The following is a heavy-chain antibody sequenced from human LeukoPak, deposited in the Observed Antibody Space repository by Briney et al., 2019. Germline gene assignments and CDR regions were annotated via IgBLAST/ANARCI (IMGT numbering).Heavy chain of an antibody. D-gene: IGHD3-10*01. Sequence: PGGSLRLSCAASGFTFDDYAVHWVHLAPGKGLEWVSLISGDGDNTYYADSVKGRFTISRDNSKNSLYLQMNSLTTEDTALYYCAKGGRSGTYYNRFDYWGQGTLVTVSS. CDR1: GFTFDDYA. CDR2: ISGDGDNT. CDR3: AKGGRSGTYYNRFDY. V-gene: IGHV3-43*02. J-gene: IGHJ4*02.